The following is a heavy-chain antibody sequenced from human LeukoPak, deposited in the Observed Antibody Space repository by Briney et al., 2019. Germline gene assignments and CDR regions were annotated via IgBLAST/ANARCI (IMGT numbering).Heavy chain of an antibody. D-gene: IGHD6-6*01. CDR1: GFTFSSYA. J-gene: IGHJ4*02. V-gene: IGHV3-30-3*01. CDR3: AKDLSAYSSSSSLSQ. CDR2: ISYDGSNK. Sequence: PGGSLRLSCAASGFTFSSYAMHWVRQAPGKGLEWVAVISYDGSNKYYADSVKGRFTISRDNSKNTLYLQMNSLRAEDTAVYYCAKDLSAYSSSSSLSQWGQGTLVTVSS.